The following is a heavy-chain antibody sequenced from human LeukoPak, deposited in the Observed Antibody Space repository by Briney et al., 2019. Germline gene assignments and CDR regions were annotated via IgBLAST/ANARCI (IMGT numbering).Heavy chain of an antibody. D-gene: IGHD3-22*01. J-gene: IGHJ4*02. CDR3: ARGIPGYYDSSGYYYDY. CDR2: IYYSGSI. V-gene: IGHV4-39*07. Sequence: PSETLSLTCTVSGGSISGSPYYWGWIRQPPGKGLEFIGSIYYSGSIYYNPSLKSRVTISVDTSKSQFSLKLSSVTAADTAIYYCARGIPGYYDSSGYYYDYWGQGTLVTVSS. CDR1: GGSISGSPYY.